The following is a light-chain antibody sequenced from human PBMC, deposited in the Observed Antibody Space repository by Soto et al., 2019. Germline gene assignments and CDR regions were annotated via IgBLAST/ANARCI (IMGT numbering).Light chain of an antibody. V-gene: IGKV4-1*01. J-gene: IGKJ1*01. CDR1: QSVLYSSNNKNY. Sequence: IVVTPYRDSLAVSLGERATINCKSSQSVLYSSNNKNYLAWYQQKPGQPPKLLIYWASTRESGVPDRFSGSGSGTDFTLTISSLQAEDVAVYYCQQYYSTPWTFGQGTKVDIK. CDR3: QQYYSTPWT. CDR2: WAS.